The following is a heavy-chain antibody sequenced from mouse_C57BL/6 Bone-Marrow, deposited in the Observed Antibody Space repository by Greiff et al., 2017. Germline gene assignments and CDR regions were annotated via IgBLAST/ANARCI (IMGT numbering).Heavy chain of an antibody. CDR2: ISDGGSYT. CDR3: AREATVVAP. D-gene: IGHD1-1*01. CDR1: GFTFSSYA. V-gene: IGHV5-4*01. Sequence: EVKVVESGGGLVKPGGSLKLSCAASGFTFSSYAMSWVRQTPEKRLEWVATISDGGSYTYYPDNVKGRFTISRENAKNNLYLQMSHLKSEDTAMYYCAREATVVAPCGQGTLVTVSA. J-gene: IGHJ3*01.